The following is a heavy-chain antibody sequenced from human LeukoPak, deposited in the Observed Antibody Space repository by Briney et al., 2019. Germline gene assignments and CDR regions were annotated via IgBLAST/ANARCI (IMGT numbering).Heavy chain of an antibody. Sequence: ASVKVSCKASGYTFTSYGISWVRQAPGQGLEWMGWISAYDGNTNYAQKLQGRVTMTTDTSTSTAYMELRSLRSDDTAVYYCARAQIDRGYYYYYMDVWGKGTTVTVSS. D-gene: IGHD7-27*01. CDR1: GYTFTSYG. CDR2: ISAYDGNT. J-gene: IGHJ6*03. V-gene: IGHV1-18*01. CDR3: ARAQIDRGYYYYYMDV.